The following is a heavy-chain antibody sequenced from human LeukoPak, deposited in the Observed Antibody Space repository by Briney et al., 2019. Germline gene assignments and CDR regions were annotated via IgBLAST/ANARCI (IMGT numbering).Heavy chain of an antibody. CDR3: ARDHRRITTFGVVPRAPYYFDY. J-gene: IGHJ4*02. Sequence: ASVKVSCKASGYTFTSYGISWVRQAPGQGLEWMGWISAYNGNTNYAHKLQGRVTVTPDTSTSTAYMELRSLRSDDTAVYYCARDHRRITTFGVVPRAPYYFDYWGQGTLVTVSS. D-gene: IGHD3-3*01. V-gene: IGHV1-18*01. CDR1: GYTFTSYG. CDR2: ISAYNGNT.